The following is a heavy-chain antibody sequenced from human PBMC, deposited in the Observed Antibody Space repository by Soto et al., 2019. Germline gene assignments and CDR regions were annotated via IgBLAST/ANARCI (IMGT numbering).Heavy chain of an antibody. CDR2: IYYSGST. V-gene: IGHV4-61*01. J-gene: IGHJ4*02. CDR1: GGSVSSGSYY. Sequence: SETLSLTCTVSGGSVSSGSYYWSWIRQPPGKGLEWIGYIYYSGSTNYNPSLKSRVTISVDTSKNQFSLKLSSVTAADTAVYYCARDRLTRYCSSASCHKYFYYCGQGTLVTVSS. CDR3: ARDRLTRYCSSASCHKYFYY. D-gene: IGHD2-2*02.